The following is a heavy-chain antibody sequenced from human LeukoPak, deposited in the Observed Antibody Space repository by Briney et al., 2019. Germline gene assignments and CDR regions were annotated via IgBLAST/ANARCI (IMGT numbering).Heavy chain of an antibody. J-gene: IGHJ6*02. Sequence: GASVTVSCMASRGTFSNYAIRWVRQAPGQGLEWMGRIIPILGIANYAQNCQGRVTITADKSPSTAYMELSSLRSEDTAVYYCARAALLYYYYGMDVWGQGTTVTVSS. CDR2: IIPILGIA. CDR3: ARAALLYYYYGMDV. CDR1: RGTFSNYA. V-gene: IGHV1-69*04.